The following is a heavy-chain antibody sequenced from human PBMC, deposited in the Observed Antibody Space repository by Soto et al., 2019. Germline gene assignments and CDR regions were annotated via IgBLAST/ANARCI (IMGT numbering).Heavy chain of an antibody. V-gene: IGHV5-51*01. J-gene: IGHJ4*02. D-gene: IGHD6-13*01. CDR2: IYPGDHET. Sequence: PGESLKISCQSSGYTFSNFWIGWARQGPGKGREWMGIIYPGDHETRYSPSLHGKVTISADRSINTAYLQWNSRGASDTCFYFCARSPRSSPYLDHWGQGALGTVSS. CDR1: GYTFSNFW. CDR3: ARSPRSSPYLDH.